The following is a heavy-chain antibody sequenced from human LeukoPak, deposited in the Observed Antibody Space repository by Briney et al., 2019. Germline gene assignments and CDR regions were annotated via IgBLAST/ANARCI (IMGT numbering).Heavy chain of an antibody. V-gene: IGHV1-18*01. CDR1: GYSFTIYG. Sequence: ASVPVSCKDSGYSFTIYGISLLRQAPAHRLEWMGWISAYNGNTNYAQKPQRRVTITTDTSTSTAYMELRSLRSDDTAVYYCARDPPPHIIAAAGPRYFDYWGQGTLVTVSS. CDR3: ARDPPPHIIAAAGPRYFDY. J-gene: IGHJ4*02. D-gene: IGHD6-13*01. CDR2: ISAYNGNT.